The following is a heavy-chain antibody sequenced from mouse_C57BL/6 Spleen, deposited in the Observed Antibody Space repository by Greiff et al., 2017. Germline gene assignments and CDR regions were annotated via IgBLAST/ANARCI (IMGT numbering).Heavy chain of an antibody. CDR3: ARKITQYFDV. D-gene: IGHD2-4*01. J-gene: IGHJ1*03. V-gene: IGHV5-17*01. CDR1: GFTFSDYG. CDR2: ISSGSSTI. Sequence: EVHLVESGGGLVKPGGSLKLSCAASGFTFSDYGMHWVRQAPEKGLEWVAYISSGSSTIYYADTVKGRFTISSDNATNTLFLQLATLRSEDTCMCYCARKITQYFDVWGTGTTVTVSS.